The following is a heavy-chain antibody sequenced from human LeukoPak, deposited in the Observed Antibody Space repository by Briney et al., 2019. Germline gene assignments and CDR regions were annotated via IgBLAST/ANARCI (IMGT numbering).Heavy chain of an antibody. CDR3: AIEGEHGSS. Sequence: GGSLRLSCAGSGLSLRDYYMNWIRQAPGKGLEWVAYISNDGGTMAYADSVRRRFTISRDNAKNSLFLQMDSLRVEDTAVYYCAIEGEHGSSWGQGTLVAVSS. V-gene: IGHV3-11*01. CDR2: ISNDGGTM. J-gene: IGHJ4*02. CDR1: GLSLRDYY. D-gene: IGHD6-13*01.